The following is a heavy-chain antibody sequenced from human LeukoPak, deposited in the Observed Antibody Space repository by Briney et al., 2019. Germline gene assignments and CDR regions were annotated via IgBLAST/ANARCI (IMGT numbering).Heavy chain of an antibody. V-gene: IGHV1-2*02. Sequence: ASVTDSCKASVYTYTDYYMHWVRQAPGQGLEWMGWINPNSGGTSYAQKFQGRVTMTRDTSITTAYMELSRLRPDDTAVYYCARAATVTNYWGQGTLVTVSS. D-gene: IGHD4-11*01. J-gene: IGHJ4*02. CDR2: INPNSGGT. CDR3: ARAATVTNY. CDR1: VYTYTDYY.